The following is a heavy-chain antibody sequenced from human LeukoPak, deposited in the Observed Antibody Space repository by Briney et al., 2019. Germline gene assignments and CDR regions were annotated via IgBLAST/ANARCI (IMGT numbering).Heavy chain of an antibody. J-gene: IGHJ5*02. CDR2: IRYDGSNK. CDR3: AKYSRSVTTFLHWFDP. V-gene: IGHV3-30*02. Sequence: GGSLRLSCVASGFTFSSYGMHWVRQAPGKGLEWVAFIRYDGSNKYYADSVKGRFTISRDNSKNTLYLQMNSLRAEDTAVYYCAKYSRSVTTFLHWFDPWGQGTLVTVSS. D-gene: IGHD4-11*01. CDR1: GFTFSSYG.